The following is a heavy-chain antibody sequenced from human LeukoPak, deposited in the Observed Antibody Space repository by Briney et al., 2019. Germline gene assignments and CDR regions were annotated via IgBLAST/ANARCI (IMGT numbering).Heavy chain of an antibody. Sequence: GGSLRLSCAAPGFTFSTYAMHSVHQATGRGLEYFSTIANDGSRTYDADSEKGRFTISRDSSKATLYLQMSRLRAEDTAVYYCVKGGRFSSNWYQHWGQGTLVTVSS. J-gene: IGHJ1*01. CDR1: GFTFSTYA. CDR2: IANDGSRT. CDR3: VKGGRFSSNWYQH. D-gene: IGHD6-13*01. V-gene: IGHV3-64D*06.